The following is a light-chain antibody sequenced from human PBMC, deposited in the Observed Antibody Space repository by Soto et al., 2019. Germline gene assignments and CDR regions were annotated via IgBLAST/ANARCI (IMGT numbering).Light chain of an antibody. CDR3: SSYTTSSTYG. CDR2: DVS. CDR1: SSDVGGYNY. Sequence: SVLTQPASVSGSPGQSIAISCTGTSSDVGGYNYVSWYQQHPGKAPKLILCDVSNRPSGVSDRFSGSKSGNTASLTISGLQTEDEADYYCSSYTTSSTYGFGTGTKVTVL. V-gene: IGLV2-14*01. J-gene: IGLJ1*01.